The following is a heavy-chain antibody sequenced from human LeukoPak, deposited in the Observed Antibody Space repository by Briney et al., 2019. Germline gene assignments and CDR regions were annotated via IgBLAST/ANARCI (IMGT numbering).Heavy chain of an antibody. Sequence: GESLKISCKGSGYSFTSYWIGWVRQMPGKGLEGMGIIYPGDSDTRYSPSFQGQVTISADKSISTAYLQWSSLKASDTAMYYCARPYYYGSGSYYSGYDYWGQGTLVTVSS. V-gene: IGHV5-51*01. CDR2: IYPGDSDT. J-gene: IGHJ4*02. CDR1: GYSFTSYW. D-gene: IGHD3-10*01. CDR3: ARPYYYGSGSYYSGYDY.